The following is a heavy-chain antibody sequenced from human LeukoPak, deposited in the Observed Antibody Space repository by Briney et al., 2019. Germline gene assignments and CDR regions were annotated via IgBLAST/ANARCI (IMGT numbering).Heavy chain of an antibody. CDR3: ASSSSYYFGFDP. V-gene: IGHV1-46*01. J-gene: IGHJ5*02. CDR2: INPSGART. CDR1: GYTFTSYY. D-gene: IGHD2/OR15-2a*01. Sequence: ASVKVSCKASGYTFTSYYMHRVRQAPGQGLEWMGIINPSGARTSYAQRFQGRVTMTRDISTSTVYMELSSLRSEDTAVYYCASSSSYYFGFDPWGQGTLVTVSS.